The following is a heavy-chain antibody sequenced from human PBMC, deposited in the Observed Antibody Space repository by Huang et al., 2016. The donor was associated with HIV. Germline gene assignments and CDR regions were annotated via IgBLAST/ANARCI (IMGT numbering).Heavy chain of an antibody. CDR2: INHSGTT. Sequence: QVQLHQWGAGLLKPSETLSLTCAVYGGSFSSYYWNWIRQSPGKGREWIGQINHSGTTTYNPSLKSRVTMSVDTSKNQFSLKLNAVTAAYTAVYYCAREIMISFGGPFDPWGQGTLVTVSS. V-gene: IGHV4-34*01. D-gene: IGHD3-16*01. CDR3: AREIMISFGGPFDP. J-gene: IGHJ5*02. CDR1: GGSFSSYY.